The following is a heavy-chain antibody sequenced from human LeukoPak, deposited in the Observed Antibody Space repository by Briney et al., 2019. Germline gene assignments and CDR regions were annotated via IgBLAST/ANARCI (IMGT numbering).Heavy chain of an antibody. CDR1: GGSIAGFY. V-gene: IGHV4-59*12. CDR2: MYYSGST. D-gene: IGHD3-9*01. Sequence: SETLSLTCTVSGGSIAGFYWSWFRQSPGKGLESIAYMYYSGSTYYNPSLKSRVSLSVDTSKNQFSLKLSSVTAADTAVYYCARAGYDVLTGYCGAFDIWGQGTMVIVSS. CDR3: ARAGYDVLTGYCGAFDI. J-gene: IGHJ3*02.